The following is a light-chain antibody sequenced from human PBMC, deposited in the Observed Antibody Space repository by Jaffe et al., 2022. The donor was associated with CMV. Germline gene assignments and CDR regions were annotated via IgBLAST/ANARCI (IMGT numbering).Light chain of an antibody. V-gene: IGKV3-15*01. CDR3: QQYNNWPPLT. CDR1: QTVNNK. CDR2: DAY. J-gene: IGKJ4*01. Sequence: EIVITQSPATLSVSPGERATLSCRASQTVNNKLAWYQQKPGQAPRLLIYDAYTRASDIPARFSGSGSGTDFTLTISSLQSEDFAVYYCQQYNNWPPLTFGGGTKVEI.